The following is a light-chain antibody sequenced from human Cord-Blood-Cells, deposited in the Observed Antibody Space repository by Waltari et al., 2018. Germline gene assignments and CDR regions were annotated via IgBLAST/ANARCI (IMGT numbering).Light chain of an antibody. CDR3: QQSYSTLWT. V-gene: IGKV1-39*01. CDR1: QSISSY. J-gene: IGKJ1*01. Sequence: DIQMTQSPSSLSASVGDRVTITCRASQSISSYLNWYQQKPGKAPKLMIYDSSSLQRWVPSRLSGSGSGTDFTLTISSLQPEDFATYYCQQSYSTLWTFGQGTKVEIK. CDR2: DSS.